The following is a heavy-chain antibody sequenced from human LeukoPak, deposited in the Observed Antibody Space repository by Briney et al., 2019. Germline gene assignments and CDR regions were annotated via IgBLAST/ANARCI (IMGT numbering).Heavy chain of an antibody. CDR3: ARGQGGNYYFNYFDY. J-gene: IGHJ4*02. Sequence: SETLSLTCTVTGGSFSTYYWSWIRQPPGKGLEWIGHFYYSGSTNCNPSLRSRVTISVDTSRNQFSLRLTSVTAADTAVYYCARGQGGNYYFNYFDYWGQGALVTVSS. CDR1: GGSFSTYY. D-gene: IGHD1-26*01. CDR2: FYYSGST. V-gene: IGHV4-59*12.